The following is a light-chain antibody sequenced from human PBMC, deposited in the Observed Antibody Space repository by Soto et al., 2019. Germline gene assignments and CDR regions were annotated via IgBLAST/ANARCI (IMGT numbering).Light chain of an antibody. V-gene: IGLV2-14*02. Sequence: QSALTQPASVSGSPGQSITISCTGTSSDVGSYNLVSWYQQHPGKAPKLMIYDVSHRPSGVSNRFSGSKSGNTASLTISGLQAEDEADYYCASYTGSSLYVFGIGTKLTVL. J-gene: IGLJ1*01. CDR1: SSDVGSYNL. CDR2: DVS. CDR3: ASYTGSSLYV.